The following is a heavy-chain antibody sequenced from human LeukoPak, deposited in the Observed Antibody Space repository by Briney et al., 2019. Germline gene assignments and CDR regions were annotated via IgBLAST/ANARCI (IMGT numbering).Heavy chain of an antibody. CDR1: GYIFIDYY. CDR2: IKPDSGGT. J-gene: IGHJ4*02. Sequence: GASVKVSCKASGYIFIDYYVHWVRQAPGQGLEWMGWIKPDSGGTKYAQNFQGRVTMTRDTSTNTAYMDLSRLTSDDTAVYFCARGRHFDSDGYYSAFYFDSWGQGNLLIVSS. CDR3: ARGRHFDSDGYYSAFYFDS. V-gene: IGHV1-2*02. D-gene: IGHD3-22*01.